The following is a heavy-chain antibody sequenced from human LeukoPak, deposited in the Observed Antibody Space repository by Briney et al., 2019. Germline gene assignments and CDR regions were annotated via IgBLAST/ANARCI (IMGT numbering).Heavy chain of an antibody. D-gene: IGHD2-15*01. Sequence: SETLSLTCTVSGGSISSYYWSWIRQPPGKGLEWIGYIYYSGSTNYNPSLKSRVTIPVDTSKNQFSLKLSSVTAADTAVYYCARVVVAGTNYFDYWGQGTLVTVSS. J-gene: IGHJ4*02. V-gene: IGHV4-59*01. CDR2: IYYSGST. CDR1: GGSISSYY. CDR3: ARVVVAGTNYFDY.